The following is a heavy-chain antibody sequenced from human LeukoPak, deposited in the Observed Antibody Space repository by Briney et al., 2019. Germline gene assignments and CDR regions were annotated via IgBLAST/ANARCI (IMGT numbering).Heavy chain of an antibody. Sequence: QSGGSLILSCAASGFTFSSYAMSWVRQAPGKGLEWVSAISGSGGSTYYADSVKGRFTISRDNSKNTLYLQMNSLRAEDTAVYYCAKEEDSSGWSGFDYWGQGTLVTVSS. CDR2: ISGSGGST. D-gene: IGHD6-19*01. CDR1: GFTFSSYA. J-gene: IGHJ4*02. V-gene: IGHV3-23*01. CDR3: AKEEDSSGWSGFDY.